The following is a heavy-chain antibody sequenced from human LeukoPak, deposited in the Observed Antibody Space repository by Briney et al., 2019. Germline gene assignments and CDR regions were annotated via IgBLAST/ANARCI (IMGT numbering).Heavy chain of an antibody. D-gene: IGHD5-18*01. CDR2: ITSDGSST. CDR3: ARDTGYIFAD. V-gene: IGHV3-74*01. Sequence: GGSLRLSCAASGFTFRSHWMHWVRQVPGKGLVWVSRITSDGSSTSYADSVKGRFTISRDNAKDTLYLQMNSLRAEDTAVYYCARDTGYIFADWGQGTLVTVSS. CDR1: GFTFRSHW. J-gene: IGHJ4*02.